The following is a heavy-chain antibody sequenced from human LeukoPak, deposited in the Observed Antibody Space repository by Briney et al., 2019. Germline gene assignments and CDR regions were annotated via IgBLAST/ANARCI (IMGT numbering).Heavy chain of an antibody. Sequence: PGGSLRLSCAASGFTFSSYAMSWVRQAPGKGLEWVSTISGGGRSTYYADSVKGRFTISRDNAKNPLDVQMNSLRADDTALYYGAESGSGTYFDYWGQGTLVTASS. D-gene: IGHD3-10*01. CDR1: GFTFSSYA. CDR2: ISGGGRST. CDR3: AESGSGTYFDY. J-gene: IGHJ4*02. V-gene: IGHV3-23*01.